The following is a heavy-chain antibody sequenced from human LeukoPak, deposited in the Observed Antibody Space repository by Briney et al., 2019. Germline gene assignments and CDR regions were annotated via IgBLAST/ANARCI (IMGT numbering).Heavy chain of an antibody. CDR2: INSDGYST. Sequence: GGSLRLSCAASGFTFSSFWMHWVRQAPGKGLVWVSVINSDGYSTNYADSVKGRFTISRDNAKNSLYLQMNSLRAEDTAVYYCARCVTTASIAAAGNAFDIWGQGTMVTVSS. CDR1: GFTFSSFW. V-gene: IGHV3-74*01. D-gene: IGHD6-13*01. CDR3: ARCVTTASIAAAGNAFDI. J-gene: IGHJ3*02.